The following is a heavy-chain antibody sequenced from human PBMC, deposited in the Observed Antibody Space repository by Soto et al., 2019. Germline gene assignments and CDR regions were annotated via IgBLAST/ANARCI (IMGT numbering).Heavy chain of an antibody. CDR2: ISYDGSNK. Sequence: PVGSLRLSCASSVFTFSSYGMHCVRHAPGKGLEWVAVISYDGSNKYYADSVKGRFTISRDNSKKTLYLQMNSLRAEDTAVYYCANGDTISLYWGQGTLVRVSS. CDR3: ANGDTISLY. V-gene: IGHV3-30*18. CDR1: VFTFSSYG. J-gene: IGHJ4*02. D-gene: IGHD1-26*01.